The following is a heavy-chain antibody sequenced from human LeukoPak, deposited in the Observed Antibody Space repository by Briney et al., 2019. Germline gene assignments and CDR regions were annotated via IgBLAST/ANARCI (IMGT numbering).Heavy chain of an antibody. J-gene: IGHJ4*02. D-gene: IGHD6-13*01. CDR2: IYSGGST. CDR3: ARVSVIAAAGTALDY. V-gene: IGHV3-53*01. Sequence: PGWSLRLSCAASGFTVSSNYMSWVRQAPGKGLEWVSVIYSGGSTYYADSVKGRFTISRDNSKNTLYLQMNSLRAEDTAVYYCARVSVIAAAGTALDYWGQGTLVTVSS. CDR1: GFTVSSNY.